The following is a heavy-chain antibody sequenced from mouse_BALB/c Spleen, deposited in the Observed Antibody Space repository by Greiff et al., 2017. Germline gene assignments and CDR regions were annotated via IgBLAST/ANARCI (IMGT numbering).Heavy chain of an antibody. V-gene: IGHV1-9*01. D-gene: IGHD2-4*01. Sequence: QVQLKQSGAELMKPGASVKISCTATGYTFSSYWIEWVKQRPGHGLEWIGEILPGSGSTNYNEKFKGKATFTADTSSNTAYMQLSSLTSEDSAVYCCASGDYDDYYAMGYWGQGTSVTVSS. CDR1: GYTFSSYW. CDR2: ILPGSGST. CDR3: ASGDYDDYYAMGY. J-gene: IGHJ4*01.